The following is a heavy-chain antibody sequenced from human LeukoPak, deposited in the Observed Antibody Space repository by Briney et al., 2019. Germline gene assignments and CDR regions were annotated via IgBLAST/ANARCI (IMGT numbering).Heavy chain of an antibody. CDR2: IYPGDSDT. D-gene: IGHD5-24*01. CDR3: ARRDGYGAYDI. CDR1: GYNFTTYW. J-gene: IGHJ3*02. Sequence: GESLKISCKASGYNFTTYWIGWVRQMPGKGLERVGIIYPGDSDTRYSPSFQGQVTISADKSITTAYLQWSSLKASDTAMYYCARRDGYGAYDIWGQGTMVTVSS. V-gene: IGHV5-51*01.